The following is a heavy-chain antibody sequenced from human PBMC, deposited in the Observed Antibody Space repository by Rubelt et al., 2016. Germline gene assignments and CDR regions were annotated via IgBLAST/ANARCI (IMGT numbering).Heavy chain of an antibody. CDR2: ISGSSDST. Sequence: MSWVRQAPGKGLEWVSAISGSSDSTFYADSVKGRFTISRDNSKNTLYLQMNSLRAEDTAVYYCAREGIAVAGTGGSMTKHPGPHGYFDYWGQGTLVTVSS. D-gene: IGHD6-19*01. J-gene: IGHJ4*02. CDR3: AREGIAVAGTGGSMTKHPGPHGYFDY. V-gene: IGHV3-23*01.